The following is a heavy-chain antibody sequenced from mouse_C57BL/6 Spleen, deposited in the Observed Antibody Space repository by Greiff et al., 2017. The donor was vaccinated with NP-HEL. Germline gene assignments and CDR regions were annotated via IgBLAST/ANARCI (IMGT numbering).Heavy chain of an antibody. CDR1: GYTFTDHT. Sequence: VQLQQSDAELVEPGASVKISCKVSGYTFTDHTIHWMKQRPEQGLEWIGYIYPRDGSTKYNEKFKGKATLTADKSSSTAYMQLNSLTSEDSAVYFCARGYYGSPWYFDVWGTGTTVTVSS. CDR3: ARGYYGSPWYFDV. V-gene: IGHV1-78*01. D-gene: IGHD1-1*01. J-gene: IGHJ1*03. CDR2: IYPRDGST.